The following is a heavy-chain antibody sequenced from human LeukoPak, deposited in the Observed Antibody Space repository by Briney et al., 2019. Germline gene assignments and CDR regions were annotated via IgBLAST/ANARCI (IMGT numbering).Heavy chain of an antibody. CDR3: ATDWTLRGVPTFFDP. D-gene: IGHD3-10*01. CDR2: ESGSGHNT. Sequence: RRSLRLSCEAPGFTITNHVMTWVRQAPGKGPEWVASESGSGHNTYYSESVRGRFAISRDNSKNTLFLQMNSLRVEDTAVYYCATDWTLRGVPTFFDPWGQGTAVSVSS. CDR1: GFTITNHV. V-gene: IGHV3-23*01. J-gene: IGHJ5*02.